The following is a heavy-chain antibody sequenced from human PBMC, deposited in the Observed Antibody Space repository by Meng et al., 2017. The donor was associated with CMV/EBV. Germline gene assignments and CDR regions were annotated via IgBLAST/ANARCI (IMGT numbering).Heavy chain of an antibody. Sequence: QVQLKESGPGLWKPPQTLSPTCTVSGGSISRGYYYWSWIRQPPGKGLEWIGYIYYSGSTYYNPSLKSRVTISVDTSKNQFSLKLSSVTAADTAVYYCARDNRRGGVDYWGQGTLVTVSS. V-gene: IGHV4-30-4*08. J-gene: IGHJ4*02. D-gene: IGHD3-3*01. CDR2: IYYSGST. CDR3: ARDNRRGGVDY. CDR1: GGSISRGYYY.